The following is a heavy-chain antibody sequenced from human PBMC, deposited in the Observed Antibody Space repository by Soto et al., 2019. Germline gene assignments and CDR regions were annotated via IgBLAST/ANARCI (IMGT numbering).Heavy chain of an antibody. D-gene: IGHD2-15*01. V-gene: IGHV3-23*01. Sequence: DVQLLESGGGLVQPGESLRLSCAASGFTFSSYAMTWVRQAPGKGLEWVSSISGSGDYTYFADSVKGRFTISRDNSKDTLYLQMSSLRVEDTAIYYCAKDSRSLPQGWFDPWGQGTLVTVSS. CDR2: ISGSGDYT. CDR3: AKDSRSLPQGWFDP. J-gene: IGHJ5*02. CDR1: GFTFSSYA.